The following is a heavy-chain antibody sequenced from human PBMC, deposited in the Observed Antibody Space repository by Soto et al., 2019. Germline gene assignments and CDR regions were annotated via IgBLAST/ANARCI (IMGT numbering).Heavy chain of an antibody. CDR2: IYYSGST. CDR3: ARGYSGYDTLNDYGDYFRNYYYMDV. CDR1: GGSISSSSYY. D-gene: IGHD4-17*01. Sequence: ASETLSLTCTVSGGSISSSSYYWGWIRQPPGKGLEWIGSIYYSGSTYYNPSLKSRVTISVDTSKNQFSLKLSSVTAADTAVYYCARGYSGYDTLNDYGDYFRNYYYMDVWGKGTTVTVSS. J-gene: IGHJ6*03. V-gene: IGHV4-39*01.